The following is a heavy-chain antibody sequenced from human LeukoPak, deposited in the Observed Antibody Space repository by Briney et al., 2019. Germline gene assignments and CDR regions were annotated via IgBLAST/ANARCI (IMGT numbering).Heavy chain of an antibody. D-gene: IGHD4-17*01. J-gene: IGHJ5*02. Sequence: EESLKISCKDSGYSFTSYWIAWVRQMPGKGLEWMGIIYPGDSDIRYSPSFQGQVTISADKSISTAYLQWSSLKASDTAMYYCARPMDDYGDYVGWFDPWGQGTLVTVSS. CDR3: ARPMDDYGDYVGWFDP. CDR2: IYPGDSDI. V-gene: IGHV5-51*01. CDR1: GYSFTSYW.